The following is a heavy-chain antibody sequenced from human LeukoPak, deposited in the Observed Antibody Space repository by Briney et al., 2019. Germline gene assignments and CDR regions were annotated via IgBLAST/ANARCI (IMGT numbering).Heavy chain of an antibody. CDR2: INSDGSST. CDR3: ASSHQTRLVRGSWVLDV. D-gene: IGHD2-2*03. J-gene: IGHJ3*01. Sequence: PGGSLRLSCAASGFTFSSYWMHWVRQAPGKGLVWVSRINSDGSSTSYADSVKGRFTISRDNAKNTLYLQMNSLRAEDTAVYYCASSHQTRLVRGSWVLDVWGQGTMVTVSS. V-gene: IGHV3-74*01. CDR1: GFTFSSYW.